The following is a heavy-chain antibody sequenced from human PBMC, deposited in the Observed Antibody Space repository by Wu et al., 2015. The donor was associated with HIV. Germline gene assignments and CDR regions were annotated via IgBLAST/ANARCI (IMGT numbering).Heavy chain of an antibody. Sequence: QVQLVQSGAEVKKPGASVGISCKASGYAFIRYGISWVRQAPGQGLEWLGWISAYNDNKRFAQKFQGRVTLTTDTSTSTGYMELRSLRSDDTAVYYCARVGCSPTSCWYYFDYWGQGTLVAVSS. V-gene: IGHV1-18*04. CDR3: ARVGCSPTSCWYYFDY. J-gene: IGHJ4*02. CDR2: ISAYNDNK. D-gene: IGHD2-2*01. CDR1: GYAFIRYG.